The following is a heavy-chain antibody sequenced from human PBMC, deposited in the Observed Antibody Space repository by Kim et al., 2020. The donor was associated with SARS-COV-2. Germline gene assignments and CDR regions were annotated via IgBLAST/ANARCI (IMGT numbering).Heavy chain of an antibody. J-gene: IGHJ4*02. V-gene: IGHV1-46*02. CDR3: ARGSPVYYDILTGYYRYY. CDR1: GYTFNSYY. CDR2: INPSGGST. Sequence: ASVKVSCKASGYTFNSYYMHWVRQAPGQGLEWMGIINPSGGSTSYAQKFQGRVTMTRDTSTSTVYMELSSLRSEDTAVYYCARGSPVYYDILTGYYRYYWGQGTLVTVSS. D-gene: IGHD3-9*01.